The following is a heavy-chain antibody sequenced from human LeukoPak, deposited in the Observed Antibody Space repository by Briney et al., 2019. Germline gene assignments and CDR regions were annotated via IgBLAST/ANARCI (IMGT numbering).Heavy chain of an antibody. CDR1: GFTFTSHY. D-gene: IGHD3-3*01. Sequence: GGSLRLSCAASGFTFTSHYMHWVRQTPGKGLEYVSAISSNGGKTHYTNSVKGRFTISRDNSKNTVYLRMGSLSTEDTAVYYCARDTNREQDIWGQGTTVTVSS. V-gene: IGHV3-64*01. J-gene: IGHJ6*02. CDR2: ISSNGGKT. CDR3: ARDTNREQDI.